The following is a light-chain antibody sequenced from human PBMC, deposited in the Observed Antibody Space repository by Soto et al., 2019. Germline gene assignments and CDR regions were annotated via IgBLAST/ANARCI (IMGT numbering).Light chain of an antibody. V-gene: IGLV2-14*01. J-gene: IGLJ2*01. CDR2: EVN. CDR1: SSDIGGFNY. CDR3: SSYTSSSTLIL. Sequence: QSVLTQAASVSGSPGQSITISCTGTSSDIGGFNYVSWYQQHPGKAPKLIISEVNNRPSGVSNRFSGSKSGNTASLTISGLQAEDEADYYCSSYTSSSTLILFGGGTKVTVL.